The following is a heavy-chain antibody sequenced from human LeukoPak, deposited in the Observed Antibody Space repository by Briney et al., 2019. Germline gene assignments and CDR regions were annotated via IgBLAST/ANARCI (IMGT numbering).Heavy chain of an antibody. CDR3: ARHLDYYNAMDV. CDR2: IYYSGTT. Sequence: SETLSLTCTVSGGSISTYYWTWIRQPPGKGLEWIGYIYYSGTTNYNPSLKSRVTISVGTSKNQFSLKLSSVTAADTAVYYCARHLDYYNAMDVWGQGTTVTVSS. J-gene: IGHJ6*02. V-gene: IGHV4-59*08. CDR1: GGSISTYY.